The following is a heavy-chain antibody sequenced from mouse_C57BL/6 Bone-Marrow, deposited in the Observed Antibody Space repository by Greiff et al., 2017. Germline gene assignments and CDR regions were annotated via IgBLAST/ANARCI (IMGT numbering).Heavy chain of an antibody. CDR2: IRSKSNNYAT. V-gene: IGHV10-1*01. CDR1: GFSFNTYA. J-gene: IGHJ2*01. CDR3: VRQGYGRGDFDY. Sequence: EVKLVESGGGLVQPIGSLKLSCAASGFSFNTYAMNWVRQAPGKGLEWVARIRSKSNNYATYYADSVKERFTISRDVSESMLYRQMNHLKTEDTAMYYCVRQGYGRGDFDYWGQGTTLTVSS. D-gene: IGHD1-1*01.